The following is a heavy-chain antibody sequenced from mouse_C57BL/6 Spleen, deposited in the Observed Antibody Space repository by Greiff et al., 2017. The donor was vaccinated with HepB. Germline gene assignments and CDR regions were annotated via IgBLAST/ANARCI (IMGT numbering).Heavy chain of an antibody. Sequence: VKLQQPGAELVRPGSSVKLSCKASGYTFTSYWMHWVKQRPIQGLEWIGNIDPSDSETHYNQKFKDKATLTVDKSSSTAYMQLSSLTSEDSAVYYCARERSNYDSWFAYWGQGTLVTVSA. CDR3: ARERSNYDSWFAY. V-gene: IGHV1-52*01. D-gene: IGHD2-5*01. J-gene: IGHJ3*01. CDR1: GYTFTSYW. CDR2: IDPSDSET.